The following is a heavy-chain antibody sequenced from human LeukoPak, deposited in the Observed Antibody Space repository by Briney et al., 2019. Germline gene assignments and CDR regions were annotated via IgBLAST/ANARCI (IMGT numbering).Heavy chain of an antibody. CDR1: GGSISSTTSY. D-gene: IGHD2-2*03. V-gene: IGHV4-39*01. Sequence: SETLSLTCTVSGGSISSTTSYWGWIRQPPGKGLEWSGRIYYSGSTFYNPSLKSRVTISVDTSKNQFSLRLSSVTAADTAVYYCARHGSTDYFDNWGQGTLVTVSS. J-gene: IGHJ4*02. CDR2: IYYSGST. CDR3: ARHGSTDYFDN.